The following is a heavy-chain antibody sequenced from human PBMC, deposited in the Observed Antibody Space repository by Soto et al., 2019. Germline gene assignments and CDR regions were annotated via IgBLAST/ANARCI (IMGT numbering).Heavy chain of an antibody. Sequence: QVQLVQSGPEVRKPGASVKVSCEASGYTFTTSGITWVRQVSAQGLQWMAWISTYNGDTNSAQNFQGRVLMTADTSTGTAYMELMSLKSDDTAVYYCARKGSRPYCYYGLDGWGQGTTGTVSS. D-gene: IGHD1-26*01. CDR1: GYTFTTSG. CDR3: ARKGSRPYCYYGLDG. CDR2: ISTYNGDT. J-gene: IGHJ6*02. V-gene: IGHV1-18*01.